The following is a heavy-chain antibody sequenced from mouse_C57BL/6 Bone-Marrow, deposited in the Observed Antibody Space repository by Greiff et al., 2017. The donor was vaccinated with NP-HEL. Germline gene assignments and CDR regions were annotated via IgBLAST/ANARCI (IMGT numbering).Heavy chain of an antibody. CDR3: AHLGRTVYFDY. D-gene: IGHD4-1*01. J-gene: IGHJ2*01. Sequence: VQLQQSVAELVRPGASVKLSCTASGFNITNTSMHWVTQRPEQGLEWIGRIDPANGNTKYAPKFQGKATITADTSSNTAYLKLSSLTSEDTASYYCAHLGRTVYFDYWGQGTTLTVSS. V-gene: IGHV14-3*01. CDR2: IDPANGNT. CDR1: GFNITNTS.